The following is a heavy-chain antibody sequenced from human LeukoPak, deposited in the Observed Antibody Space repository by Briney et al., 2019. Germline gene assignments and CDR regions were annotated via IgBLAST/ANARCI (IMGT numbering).Heavy chain of an antibody. J-gene: IGHJ4*02. CDR3: ARDPCSGGSCYLQIDD. V-gene: IGHV1-18*01. Sequence: GASVKVSCKASGYTFTSNGISWVRQAPGQGLEWMGWISAHNGNTNYAQKLQGRVTMTTDTSTSTAYMELRSLRSDDTAVYYCARDPCSGGSCYLQIDDWGQGTLVTVSS. CDR2: ISAHNGNT. CDR1: GYTFTSNG. D-gene: IGHD2-15*01.